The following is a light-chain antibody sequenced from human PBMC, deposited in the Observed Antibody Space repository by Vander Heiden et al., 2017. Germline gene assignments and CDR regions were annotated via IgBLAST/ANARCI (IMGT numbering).Light chain of an antibody. Sequence: QSVLTQPPSVSGAPGQRVTISCTGSSSNIGAGYEVHWYQQLPGTAPKFLIYGNSNRPSGVPDRFSGSTSGTSASLAITGLQAEDEADYYCQSYDSSLSAYVFGTGTKVTVL. V-gene: IGLV1-40*01. J-gene: IGLJ1*01. CDR2: GNS. CDR3: QSYDSSLSAYV. CDR1: SSNIGAGYE.